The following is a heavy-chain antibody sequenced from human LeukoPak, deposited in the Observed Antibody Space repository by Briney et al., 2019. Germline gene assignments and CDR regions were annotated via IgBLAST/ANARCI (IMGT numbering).Heavy chain of an antibody. CDR2: IYYSGST. CDR3: ARSSSGWYSNY. V-gene: IGHV4-59*08. D-gene: IGHD6-19*01. Sequence: SETLSLTCTVSGGSISSYYWSWIRQPPGKGLEWIGYIYYSGSTNYNPSLKSRVTISVDTSKNQFSLKLSSVTAADTAVYYCARSSSGWYSNYWGQGTLVTVSS. J-gene: IGHJ4*02. CDR1: GGSISSYY.